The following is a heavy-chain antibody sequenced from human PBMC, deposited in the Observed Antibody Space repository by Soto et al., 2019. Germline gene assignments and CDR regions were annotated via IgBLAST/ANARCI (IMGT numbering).Heavy chain of an antibody. V-gene: IGHV4-59*01. CDR2: IYYSGST. CDR3: ARDRAAAAGKPRYAASFRPPTYYKDV. CDR1: GGSISSYY. J-gene: IGHJ6*03. D-gene: IGHD6-13*01. Sequence: PSETLSLTCTVSGGSISSYYWSWIRQPPGKGLEWIGYIYYSGSTNYNPSLKSRVTISVDTSKNQFSLKLSSVTAADTAVYYCARDRAAAAGKPRYAASFRPPTYYKDVWGKGTTVTVSS.